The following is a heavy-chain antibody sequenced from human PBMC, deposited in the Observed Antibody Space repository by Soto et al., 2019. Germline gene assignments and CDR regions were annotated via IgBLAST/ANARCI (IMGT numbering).Heavy chain of an antibody. V-gene: IGHV3-23*01. J-gene: IGHJ4*02. CDR2: ISDSGDRT. D-gene: IGHD3-9*01. CDR3: TKGFGSDWSYFDY. CDR1: GFTFSTYA. Sequence: EVQLLESGGGLVQPGGSLRLSCGASGFTFSTYAMSWVRQAPGKGLERVAGISDSGDRTYHADSVQGRLTISRDNSKNTLFLQIISLRVEDTATYYCTKGFGSDWSYFDYWGQGDLVIVSS.